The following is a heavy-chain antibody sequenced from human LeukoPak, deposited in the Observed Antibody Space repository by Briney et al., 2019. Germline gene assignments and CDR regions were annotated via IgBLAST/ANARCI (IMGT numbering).Heavy chain of an antibody. CDR1: GFTFDDYV. J-gene: IGHJ3*02. CDR3: ARVKASYYHIIGFYYHDAFDM. CDR2: INWNGGST. V-gene: IGHV3-20*04. Sequence: GGSLRLSCAASGFTFDDYVMSWVRPAPGKGLEWVSGINWNGGSTGYADSVKGRFTISRDNAKNSLYLQMNSLRAEDTAVYYCARVKASYYHIIGFYYHDAFDMWGQGTMVTVSS. D-gene: IGHD3-22*01.